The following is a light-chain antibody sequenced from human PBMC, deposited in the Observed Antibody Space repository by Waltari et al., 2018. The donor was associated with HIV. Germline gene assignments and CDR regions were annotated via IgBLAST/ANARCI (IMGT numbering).Light chain of an antibody. CDR3: CSYAGSSSFRV. CDR2: DVS. CDR1: SRDVGGYNY. J-gene: IGLJ1*01. V-gene: IGLV2-11*01. Sequence: QSALTQPRSVSGSPGQSVTISCTGSSRDVGGYNYVSWTFLSWYQQHPGKAPKFILYDVSKRPSGVPDRFSGSKSDNAASLTISGLQVEDEADYYCCSYAGSSSFRVFGTGTKVSVL.